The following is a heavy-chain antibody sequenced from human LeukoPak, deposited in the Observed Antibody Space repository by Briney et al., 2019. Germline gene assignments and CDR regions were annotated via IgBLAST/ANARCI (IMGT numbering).Heavy chain of an antibody. J-gene: IGHJ4*02. CDR2: FSGSGGST. CDR1: GFTFRTYA. CDR3: AKGAGIATPGTFFDY. V-gene: IGHV3-23*01. Sequence: PGGSLRLSCAASGFTFRTYAMSWVREARGKGREWVSGFSGSGGSTYYADSVKGRFTITRDNSKNTLFLQMNSLRAEDTAVYYCAKGAGIATPGTFFDYWGQGTLVTVSS. D-gene: IGHD6-13*01.